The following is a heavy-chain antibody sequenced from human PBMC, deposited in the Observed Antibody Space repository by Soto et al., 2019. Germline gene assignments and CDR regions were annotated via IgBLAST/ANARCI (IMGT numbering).Heavy chain of an antibody. CDR2: IYTSGST. J-gene: IGHJ4*02. CDR3: ARACSSNSCYDVFDY. V-gene: IGHV4-4*07. CDR1: RSSISSYY. Sequence: SETLSPTSTVSRSSISSYYWSWIGQPAGKGLEWIGRIYTSGSTNYNHSLKSRVTMSVDTSKNQFSLKVSSVTAADTAVYYCARACSSNSCYDVFDYWGQGTLVSVSS. D-gene: IGHD2-2*01.